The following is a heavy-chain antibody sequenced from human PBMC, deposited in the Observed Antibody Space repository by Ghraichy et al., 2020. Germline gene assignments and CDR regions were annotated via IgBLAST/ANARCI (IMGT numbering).Heavy chain of an antibody. D-gene: IGHD2-2*01. J-gene: IGHJ6*02. CDR3: ARDVVPSATKYGLDV. CDR1: GGSISSYY. CDR2: IYYSGST. V-gene: IGHV4-59*01. Sequence: SETLSLTCTVSGGSISSYYWNWIRQPPGKGLEWIGYIYYSGSTNYNSSLKSRVTISVDPSKHQFSLKLSSVTAADTAVYYCARDVVPSATKYGLDVWGQGTTVTVSS.